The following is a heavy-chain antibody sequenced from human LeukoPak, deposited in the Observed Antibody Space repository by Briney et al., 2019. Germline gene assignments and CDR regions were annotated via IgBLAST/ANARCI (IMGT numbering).Heavy chain of an antibody. CDR3: ARGGSAAVGMKEAAFDY. V-gene: IGHV3-30-3*01. Sequence: PGRSLRLSCAASGFTFSSYAMHWVRQAPGKGLEWVAVISYDGSNKYYADSVKGRFTISRDNSKNTLYLQMNSLRAEDTAVYYCARGGSAAVGMKEAAFDYWGQGTLVTVSS. CDR2: ISYDGSNK. J-gene: IGHJ4*02. CDR1: GFTFSSYA. D-gene: IGHD6-13*01.